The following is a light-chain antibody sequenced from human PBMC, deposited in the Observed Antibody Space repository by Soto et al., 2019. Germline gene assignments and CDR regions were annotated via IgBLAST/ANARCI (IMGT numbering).Light chain of an antibody. J-gene: IGKJ4*01. CDR1: QRVSSS. Sequence: EIVLTQSPATLSLSPGARATLSCRASQRVSSSLAWYQQRPGEDPTLLIYDASYRAAGITARFSGGGAGTEFFTPIISIEQEEVALFYCHRYGSNPPTFGGG. CDR3: HRYGSNPPT. V-gene: IGKV3-11*01. CDR2: DAS.